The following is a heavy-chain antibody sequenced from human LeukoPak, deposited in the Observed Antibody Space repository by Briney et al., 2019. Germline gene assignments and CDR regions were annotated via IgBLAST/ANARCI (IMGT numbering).Heavy chain of an antibody. V-gene: IGHV4-34*01. J-gene: IGHJ5*02. CDR3: ARGASYWLGDLSLRRNGFDP. CDR1: GGSFSGYY. D-gene: IGHD3-16*02. CDR2: INQSGSP. Sequence: PSETLSLTCAVYGGSFSGYYWSWLRQPPGKGGEWIGEINQSGSPDYNPSLKSRVTISVDTSKNQFSLKLTSVTAADTAVYYCARGASYWLGDLSLRRNGFDPWGQGILVTVSS.